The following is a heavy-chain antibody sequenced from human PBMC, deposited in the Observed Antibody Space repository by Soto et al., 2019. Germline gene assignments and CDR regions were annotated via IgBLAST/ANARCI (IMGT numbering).Heavy chain of an antibody. Sequence: ASVKVSCKASGYTFTSYDINWVRQATGQGLEWMGWMNPNSGNTGYAQKFQGRVTMTRNTSVSTAYMELSSLRSEDTAVYYCASTSNYENYYYMDVWGKGTTVTVSS. D-gene: IGHD4-4*01. CDR1: GYTFTSYD. J-gene: IGHJ6*03. CDR2: MNPNSGNT. V-gene: IGHV1-8*01. CDR3: ASTSNYENYYYMDV.